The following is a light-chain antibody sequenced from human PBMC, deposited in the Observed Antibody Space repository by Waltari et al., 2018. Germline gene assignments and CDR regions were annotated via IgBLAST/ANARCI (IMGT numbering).Light chain of an antibody. J-gene: IGKJ4*01. CDR3: QQYDSLPLT. CDR2: DAS. CDR1: QDIRNY. V-gene: IGKV1-33*01. Sequence: DIQMTQSPSSLSASVGDRVTITCQASQDIRNYVNWYRQKPGDAPKLLIYDASNLETGGPSRFSGGGSGTHFAFTISSLQPEDIATYFCQQYDSLPLTFGGGTKVEIK.